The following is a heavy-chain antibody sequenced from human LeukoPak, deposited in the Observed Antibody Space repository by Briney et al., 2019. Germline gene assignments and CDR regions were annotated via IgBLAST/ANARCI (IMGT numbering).Heavy chain of an antibody. V-gene: IGHV3-33*01. CDR2: IWYDGSNK. CDR1: GFTFSSCG. CDR3: ARDGASGYDSDPRCYFDY. D-gene: IGHD5-12*01. J-gene: IGHJ4*02. Sequence: GGSLRLSCAASGFTFSSCGMHWVRQAPGKGLEWVAVIWYDGSNKYYADSVKGRFTISRDNSKNTLYLQMNSLRAEDTAVYYCARDGASGYDSDPRCYFDYWGQGTLVTVSS.